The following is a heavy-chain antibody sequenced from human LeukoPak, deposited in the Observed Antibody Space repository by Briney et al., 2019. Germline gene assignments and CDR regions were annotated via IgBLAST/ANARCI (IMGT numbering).Heavy chain of an antibody. CDR1: GGSISSYY. CDR3: ARGRPYSGGYHLDY. Sequence: SETLSLTCTVSGGSISSYYWSWIRQPPGKGLEWIGYIYDSGSTNYNPSLKSRVTISVDTSKNQFSLKLSSVTAADTAVYYCARGRPYSGGYHLDYWGQGTLVTVSA. D-gene: IGHD1-26*01. CDR2: IYDSGST. V-gene: IGHV4-59*01. J-gene: IGHJ4*02.